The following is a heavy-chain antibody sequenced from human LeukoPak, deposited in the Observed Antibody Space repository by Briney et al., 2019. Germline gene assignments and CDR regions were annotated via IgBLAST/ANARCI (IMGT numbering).Heavy chain of an antibody. Sequence: GSLRLSCAASGFTFSSYVMHWVRQTPGKGLEWVAIISYDGSNEYYADSVKGRFTISRDNSKNTLYLQMNSLRAEDTAVYYCAKVPMTTVTKYYYYYYMDVWGKGTTVTISS. CDR2: ISYDGSNE. CDR1: GFTFSSYV. D-gene: IGHD4-17*01. CDR3: AKVPMTTVTKYYYYYYMDV. V-gene: IGHV3-30*04. J-gene: IGHJ6*03.